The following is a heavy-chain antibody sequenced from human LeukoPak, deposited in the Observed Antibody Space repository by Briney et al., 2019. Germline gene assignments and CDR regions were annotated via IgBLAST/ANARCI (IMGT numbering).Heavy chain of an antibody. CDR3: ASLKRNYYGSGSYYLKPYNWFDP. Sequence: SETLSLTCAVYGGSFSGYYWSWIRQPPGKGLEWIGEINHSGSTNYNPSLKSRVTISVDTSKNQFSLKLSSVTAADTAVYYCASLKRNYYGSGSYYLKPYNWFDPWGQGTLVTVSS. D-gene: IGHD3-10*01. CDR2: INHSGST. CDR1: GGSFSGYY. J-gene: IGHJ5*02. V-gene: IGHV4-34*01.